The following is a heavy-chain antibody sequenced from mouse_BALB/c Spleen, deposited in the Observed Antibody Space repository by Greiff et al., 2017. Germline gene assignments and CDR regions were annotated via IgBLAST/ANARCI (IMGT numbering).Heavy chain of an antibody. V-gene: IGHV1-77*01. CDR2: IYPGSGNT. D-gene: IGHD2-13*01. J-gene: IGHJ3*01. CDR3: ARGEVPWFAY. Sequence: QVQLQQSGAELARPGASVKLSCKASGYTFTDYYINWVKQRTGQGLEWIGEIYPGSGNTYYNEKFKGKATLTADKSSSTAYMQLSSMTSEDSAVYFCARGEVPWFAYWGQGTLVTVSA. CDR1: GYTFTDYY.